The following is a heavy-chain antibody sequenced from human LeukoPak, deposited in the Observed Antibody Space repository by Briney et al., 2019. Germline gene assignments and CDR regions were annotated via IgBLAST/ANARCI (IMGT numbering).Heavy chain of an antibody. CDR1: GFTVSSNY. CDR3: AKDGARYCSGGSCYRRWPFDY. V-gene: IGHV3-53*05. D-gene: IGHD2-15*01. Sequence: GGSLRLSCAASGFTVSSNYMSWVRQAPGKGLEWVSVIYSGGSTYYADSVKGRFTISRDNSKNTLYLQMNSLRAEDTAVYYCAKDGARYCSGGSCYRRWPFDYWGQGTLVTVSS. J-gene: IGHJ4*02. CDR2: IYSGGST.